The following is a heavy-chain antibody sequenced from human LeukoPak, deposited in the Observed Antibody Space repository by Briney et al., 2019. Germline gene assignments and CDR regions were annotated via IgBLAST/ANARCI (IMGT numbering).Heavy chain of an antibody. CDR2: IRSDTTKK. J-gene: IGHJ4*02. Sequence: GGSLRLSCGASGFTFKNVGMHWVRQAPGKGLEWVAFIRSDTTKKYYVDSVKGRFTVSRDNSKNTLNLQMNNLRTEDTAVYYCVKGTSTNWSFDYWGQGTLVIASS. D-gene: IGHD2-2*01. V-gene: IGHV3-30*02. CDR1: GFTFKNVG. CDR3: VKGTSTNWSFDY.